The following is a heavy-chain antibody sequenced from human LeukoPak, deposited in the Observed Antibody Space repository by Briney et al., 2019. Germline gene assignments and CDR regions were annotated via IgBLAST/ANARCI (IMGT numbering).Heavy chain of an antibody. CDR1: GYTFTGYY. V-gene: IGHV1-2*02. J-gene: IGHJ4*02. CDR2: INPNSGGT. D-gene: IGHD3-10*01. Sequence: GASVKVSCKGSGYTFTGYYMHWVRHAPGQWLEWMGWINPNSGGTNYAQKFQGRVTMNRDTSISTAYMDLSRLRSDDTAVYYCARDKEDYYGSGSYPVDYWGKGTLVTVSS. CDR3: ARDKEDYYGSGSYPVDY.